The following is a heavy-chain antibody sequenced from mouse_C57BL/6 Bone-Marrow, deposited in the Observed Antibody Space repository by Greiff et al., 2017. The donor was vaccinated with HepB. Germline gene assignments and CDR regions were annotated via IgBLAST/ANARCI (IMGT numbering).Heavy chain of an antibody. CDR3: ASGFITTVGYAMDY. V-gene: IGHV1-72*01. Sequence: VQLQPGAELVKPGASVKLSCKASGYTFTSYWMHWVKQRPGRGLEWIGRIDPNSGGTKYNEKFKSKATLTVDKPSSTAYMQLSSLTSEDSAVYYCASGFITTVGYAMDYWGQGTSVTVSS. CDR1: GYTFTSYW. J-gene: IGHJ4*01. CDR2: IDPNSGGT. D-gene: IGHD1-1*01.